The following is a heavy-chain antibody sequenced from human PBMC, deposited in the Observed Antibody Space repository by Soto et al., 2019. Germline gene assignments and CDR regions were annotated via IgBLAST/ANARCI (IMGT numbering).Heavy chain of an antibody. D-gene: IGHD3-9*01. Sequence: QLQLQESGPGLVKPSETLSLTCTVSGGSVSSSSYYWGWVRQPPGKGLEWIGRVYYSGSTYYNPSLESQVTISVDKSKNQFSLKLMSLSAADTAVYYCGRLEGLATISYYFDYWGQGALVTVSS. CDR1: GGSVSSSSYY. CDR2: VYYSGST. CDR3: GRLEGLATISYYFDY. V-gene: IGHV4-39*01. J-gene: IGHJ4*02.